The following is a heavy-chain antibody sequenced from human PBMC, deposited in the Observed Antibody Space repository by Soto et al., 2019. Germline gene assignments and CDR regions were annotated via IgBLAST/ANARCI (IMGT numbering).Heavy chain of an antibody. Sequence: QVQLVQSGAEVKKPGASVKVSCKASGYTFTSYGISWVRQAPGQGLEWMGWISAYNGNTNYAQKLQGRVTMTTDTSTSTVYMEVRSLRSDDTAVYYCARDKLLWFGELIKTQDQYYYYGMDVWGQGTTVTVSS. J-gene: IGHJ6*02. D-gene: IGHD3-10*01. CDR2: ISAYNGNT. V-gene: IGHV1-18*01. CDR1: GYTFTSYG. CDR3: ARDKLLWFGELIKTQDQYYYYGMDV.